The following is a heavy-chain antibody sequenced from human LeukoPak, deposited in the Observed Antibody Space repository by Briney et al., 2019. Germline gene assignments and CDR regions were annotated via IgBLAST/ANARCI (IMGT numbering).Heavy chain of an antibody. V-gene: IGHV3-7*01. Sequence: PGGSLRLSCAASGFIFSNYWMSWVRQAPGKGLEWVASIKEDGGDKYYVDSVKGRFSISRDKAKNSLYLQMDRLRVEDTALYYCARDGDMSAYEIWGQGTWVAVSS. J-gene: IGHJ3*02. CDR3: ARDGDMSAYEI. CDR2: IKEDGGDK. D-gene: IGHD2-15*01. CDR1: GFIFSNYW.